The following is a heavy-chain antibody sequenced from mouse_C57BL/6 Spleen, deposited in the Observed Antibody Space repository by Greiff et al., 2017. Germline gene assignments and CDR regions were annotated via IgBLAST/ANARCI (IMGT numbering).Heavy chain of an antibody. CDR1: GYTFTSYW. J-gene: IGHJ1*03. Sequence: QVQLQQPGTELVKPGASVKLSCKASGYTFTSYWMHWVKQRPGQGLEWLGNINPSNGGTNYNEKFKSKATLTVDKSSSTAYMQLSSLPSEDSAVYYGAKSAIREAYWYFDVWGTGTTVTVSA. D-gene: IGHD3-2*02. CDR2: INPSNGGT. V-gene: IGHV1-53*01. CDR3: AKSAIREAYWYFDV.